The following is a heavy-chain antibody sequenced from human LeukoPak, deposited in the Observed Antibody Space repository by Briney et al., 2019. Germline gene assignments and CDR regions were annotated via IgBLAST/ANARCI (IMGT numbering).Heavy chain of an antibody. CDR3: ARDPSGGRDFDY. V-gene: IGHV1-3*01. CDR1: GYTFTSYA. D-gene: IGHD3-10*01. J-gene: IGHJ4*02. Sequence: ASVKVSCKASGYTFTSYAMHWVRQAPGQRLEWMGWINAGNGNTKYSQKFQDRVTITTDASTKTAYMELTGLRSEDTAVYYCARDPSGGRDFDYWGQGTLVTVSS. CDR2: INAGNGNT.